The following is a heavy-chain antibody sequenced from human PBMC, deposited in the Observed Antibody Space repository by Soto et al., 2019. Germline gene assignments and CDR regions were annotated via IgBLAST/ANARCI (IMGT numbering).Heavy chain of an antibody. Sequence: PGGSLRLSGAASGFTFSSYSMNWVRQAPWKGLEWVSSISSSSIYIYYADSVKGRFTISRDNAKNSLYLQMNSLRAEDTAVYYCARGGDYYDSSGPLSVWGQGNLVTVSS. CDR3: ARGGDYYDSSGPLSV. D-gene: IGHD3-22*01. J-gene: IGHJ4*02. CDR2: ISSSSIYI. CDR1: GFTFSSYS. V-gene: IGHV3-21*01.